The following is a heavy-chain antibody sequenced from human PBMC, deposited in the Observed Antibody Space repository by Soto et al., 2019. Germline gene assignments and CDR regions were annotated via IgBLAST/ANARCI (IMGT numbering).Heavy chain of an antibody. CDR2: IIPIFGTA. V-gene: IGHV1-69*01. CDR1: GGTFSSYA. CDR3: ARSLGYCSGGSCYYGMDV. J-gene: IGHJ6*02. Sequence: QVQLVQSGAEVKKPGSSVKVSCKASGGTFSSYAISWVRQAPGQGLEWMGGIIPIFGTANYAQKFQGRVTITADESTSTAYMELSSLRSEDTAVYYCARSLGYCSGGSCYYGMDVWGQGTTVTVSS. D-gene: IGHD2-15*01.